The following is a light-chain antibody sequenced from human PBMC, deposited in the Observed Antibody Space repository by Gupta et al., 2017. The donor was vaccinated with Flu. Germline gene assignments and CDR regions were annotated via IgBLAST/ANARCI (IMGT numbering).Light chain of an antibody. CDR1: SSKSGSNY. CDR3: AERADNQGGVV. CDR2: RDR. V-gene: IGLV1-47*01. Sequence: RGTITCAGSSSKSGSNYVYWYQQLQAPAHNLFNDRDRQRPSGVPDRFSGSKNAATVTLGIIGAGAEDEAYCDVAERADNQGGVVFGGGTKLTVL. J-gene: IGLJ3*02.